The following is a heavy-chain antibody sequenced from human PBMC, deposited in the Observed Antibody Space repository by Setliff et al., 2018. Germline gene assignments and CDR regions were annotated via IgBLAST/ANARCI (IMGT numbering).Heavy chain of an antibody. CDR3: ARGKMDVVAVAGKYCVMDV. D-gene: IGHD6-19*01. CDR1: GGTFRTDG. V-gene: IGHV1-69*13. CDR2: IIPMFRTG. J-gene: IGHJ6*02. Sequence: SVKVSCKASGGTFRTDGFSWVRQAPGQGLEWMGGIIPMFRTGKYAQKFQGRVTITADESTSTAYMELSSLRPEDTAVYYCARGKMDVVAVAGKYCVMDVWGQGTTVTVSS.